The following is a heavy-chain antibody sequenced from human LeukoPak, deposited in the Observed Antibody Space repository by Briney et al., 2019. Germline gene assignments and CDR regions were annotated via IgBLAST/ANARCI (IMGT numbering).Heavy chain of an antibody. CDR3: ARESSAGATGDYSDY. J-gene: IGHJ4*02. Sequence: GGSLRLSCAASGFTFRNYVMSWVRLAPGKGLEWVSGLNTDGAWIYYADSVKGRFTISRDNAKRSLYLHMNSLRVEDTAFYFCARESSAGATGDYSDYWGQGALVTVSS. V-gene: IGHV3-21*04. CDR1: GFTFRNYV. CDR2: LNTDGAWI. D-gene: IGHD1-26*01.